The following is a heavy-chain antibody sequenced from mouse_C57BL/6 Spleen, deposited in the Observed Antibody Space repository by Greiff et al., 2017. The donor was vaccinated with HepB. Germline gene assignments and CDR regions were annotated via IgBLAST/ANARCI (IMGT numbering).Heavy chain of an antibody. V-gene: IGHV5-16*01. Sequence: EVMLVESEGGLVQPGSSMKLSCTASGFTFSDYYMAWVRQVPEKGLEWVANINYDGSSTYYLDSLKSRFIISRDNAKNILYLQMSSLKSEDTATYYCARGSNYGYWYFDVWGTGTTVTVSS. D-gene: IGHD2-5*01. CDR2: INYDGSST. CDR1: GFTFSDYY. J-gene: IGHJ1*03. CDR3: ARGSNYGYWYFDV.